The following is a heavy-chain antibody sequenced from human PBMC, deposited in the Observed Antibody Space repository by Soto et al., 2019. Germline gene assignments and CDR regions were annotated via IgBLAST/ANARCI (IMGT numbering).Heavy chain of an antibody. CDR3: ARRTLGYCSGGSCYSYGMDV. D-gene: IGHD2-15*01. V-gene: IGHV5-51*01. CDR1: GYRFTSYW. Sequence: PGESLKISCKGSGYRFTSYWIGWVRQMPGKGLEWMGTIYPGDSDTRYSPSFQGQVTISADKSISTAYLQWSSLKASDTAMYYCARRTLGYCSGGSCYSYGMDVWGQGTTVTVSS. CDR2: IYPGDSDT. J-gene: IGHJ6*02.